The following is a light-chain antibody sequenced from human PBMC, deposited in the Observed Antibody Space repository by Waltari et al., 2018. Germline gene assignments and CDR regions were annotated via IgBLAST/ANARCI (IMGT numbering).Light chain of an antibody. CDR3: SSYTSSSTLDVV. Sequence: QSALTQPASVSGSPGQSITISCTGTSSDVGGYNYVSWYQQHPGKAPKLMIYDVSNRPAGVSNRFSGAKAGNTASLTISGLQAEDEAEYYCSSYTSSSTLDVVVGGGTKLTVL. CDR2: DVS. CDR1: SSDVGGYNY. V-gene: IGLV2-14*03. J-gene: IGLJ2*01.